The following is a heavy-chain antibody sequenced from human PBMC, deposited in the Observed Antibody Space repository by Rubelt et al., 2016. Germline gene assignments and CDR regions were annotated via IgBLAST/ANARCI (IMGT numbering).Heavy chain of an antibody. D-gene: IGHD3-22*01. Sequence: QAQLVQSGAEVKKPGSSVKVSCKASGGTFSSYAISWVRQAPGQGLEWMGGIIPIFGTANYAQKFQGRVTITAAKSTSTAYMELSSLRSEDTAVYYCARDLVGVVITTHDAFDIWGQGTMVTVSS. CDR2: IIPIFGTA. J-gene: IGHJ3*02. CDR1: GGTFSSYA. V-gene: IGHV1-69*06. CDR3: ARDLVGVVITTHDAFDI.